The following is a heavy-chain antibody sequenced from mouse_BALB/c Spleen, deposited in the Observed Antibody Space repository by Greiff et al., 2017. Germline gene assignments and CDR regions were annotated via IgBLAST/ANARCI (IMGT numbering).Heavy chain of an antibody. Sequence: VKVVESGAELARPGASVKMSCKASGYTFTSYTMHWVKQRPGQGLEWIGYINPSSGYTNYNQKFKDKATLTADKSSSTAYMQLSSLTSEDSAVYYCARSNSYAMDYWGQGTSVTVSS. J-gene: IGHJ4*01. V-gene: IGHV1-4*01. CDR2: INPSSGYT. CDR3: ARSNSYAMDY. CDR1: GYTFTSYT. D-gene: IGHD4-1*02.